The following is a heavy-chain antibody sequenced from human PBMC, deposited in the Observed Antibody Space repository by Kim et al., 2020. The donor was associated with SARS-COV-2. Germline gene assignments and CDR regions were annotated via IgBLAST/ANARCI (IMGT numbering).Heavy chain of an antibody. CDR2: DANSS. D-gene: IGHD2-15*01. V-gene: IGHV3-74*01. Sequence: DANSSTYADTVKGRLTITRNNAKNTLCLQMNSLRAEDTAVYYCVRDFKDRGWGQGTLVSVSS. CDR3: VRDFKDRG. J-gene: IGHJ4*02.